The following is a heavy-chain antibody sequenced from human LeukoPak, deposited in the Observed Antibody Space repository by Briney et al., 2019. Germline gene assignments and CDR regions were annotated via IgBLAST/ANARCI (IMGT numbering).Heavy chain of an antibody. D-gene: IGHD4-11*01. CDR1: GLTFSSYA. V-gene: IGHV3-30-3*01. CDR3: ARDGAVRAFDI. Sequence: GGSLRLSCAASGLTFSSYAMHWVRQAPGKGLEWVAVISYDGSNKYYADSVKGRFTISRDNSKNTLYLQMNSLRSEDTAVYYCARDGAVRAFDIWGQGTMVTVSS. J-gene: IGHJ3*02. CDR2: ISYDGSNK.